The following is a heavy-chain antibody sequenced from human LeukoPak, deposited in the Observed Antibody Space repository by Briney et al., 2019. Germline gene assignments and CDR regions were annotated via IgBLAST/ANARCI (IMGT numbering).Heavy chain of an antibody. V-gene: IGHV4-34*01. D-gene: IGHD3-10*01. J-gene: IGHJ5*02. CDR1: GGSFSGYY. CDR3: AGGVYTGNWFDP. CDR2: IDQSVST. Sequence: SETLSLTCAVYGGSFSGYYWTWIRQPPGKGLEWIGEIDQSVSTRYHPSLKSRVAMSVDTSNDQFSLKLSSVTAADTAVYYFAGGVYTGNWFDPWGQGTLVTVSS.